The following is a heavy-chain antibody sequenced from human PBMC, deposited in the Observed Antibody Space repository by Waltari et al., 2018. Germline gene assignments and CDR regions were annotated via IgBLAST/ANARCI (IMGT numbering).Heavy chain of an antibody. Sequence: QVQLVQSGAEVKKPGASVKVSCKASGYMFTVFYLHWVRQAPGPGPEGLAAFNPNTGGTEYAGTFKGRVTMCRDTSTNTAYLGLSSLRSDDTAVYYCARDPGSSSGSYCYYKGLDVWGQGTTVTVSS. CDR2: FNPNTGGT. V-gene: IGHV1-2*02. CDR3: ARDPGSSSGSYCYYKGLDV. D-gene: IGHD6-19*01. CDR1: GYMFTVFY. J-gene: IGHJ6*02.